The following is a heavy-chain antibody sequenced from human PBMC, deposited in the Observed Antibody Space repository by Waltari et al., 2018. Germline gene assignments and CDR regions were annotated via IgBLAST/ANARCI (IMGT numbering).Heavy chain of an antibody. V-gene: IGHV4-61*01. J-gene: IGHJ4*02. CDR1: GGSVSSGSYY. CDR2: IYYSGSS. D-gene: IGHD6-6*01. Sequence: QVQLQESGPGLVKPSETLSLTCTVSGGSVSSGSYYWSWIRQPPGKGLEWIGYIYYSGSSNYNPSLKSRVTISVDTSKNQFSLKLSSVTAADTAVYYCAGEEERAARDYWGQGTLVTVSS. CDR3: AGEEERAARDY.